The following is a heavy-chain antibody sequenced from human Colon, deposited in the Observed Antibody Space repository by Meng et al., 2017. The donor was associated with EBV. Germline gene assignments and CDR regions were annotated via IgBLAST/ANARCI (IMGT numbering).Heavy chain of an antibody. CDR3: ARDGELVAGKKLDDY. CDR2: IYGGDNT. J-gene: IGHJ4*02. V-gene: IGHV3-53*01. CDR1: GFTVSSNY. Sequence: ELQLVESGXGLIQPXGSLSLXXXASGFTVSSNYMSWVRQAPGKGLEWVSVIYGGDNTYYADSVKGRFTISRDNSKNTLYLQMNSLRVEDTAVYFCARDGELVAGKKLDDYWGQGTLGTVSS. D-gene: IGHD6-19*01.